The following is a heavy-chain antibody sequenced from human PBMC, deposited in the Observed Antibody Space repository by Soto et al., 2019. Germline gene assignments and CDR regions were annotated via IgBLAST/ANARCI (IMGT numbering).Heavy chain of an antibody. CDR2: IYYSGST. Sequence: QVQLQESGPGLVKPSETLSLTCTVSGGSISSYYWSWIRQPPGKGLDWIGYIYYSGSTNYNPSLKSLVTISVDTSKNQFSLKLSSVTAADTAVYYCARRYSSAFDIWGQGTMVTVSS. CDR1: GGSISSYY. V-gene: IGHV4-59*08. D-gene: IGHD6-13*01. J-gene: IGHJ3*02. CDR3: ARRYSSAFDI.